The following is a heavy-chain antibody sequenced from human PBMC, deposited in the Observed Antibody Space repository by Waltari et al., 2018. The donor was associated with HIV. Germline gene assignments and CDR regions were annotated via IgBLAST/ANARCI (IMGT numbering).Heavy chain of an antibody. J-gene: IGHJ6*02. CDR2: INIDGTTT. CDR3: ARVMGFMIHGVVMGGGMDV. Sequence: EVRLVESGGGLVQPGGSLRLSCAASGFSFSSYWIHWVRPVPGKGLVWVSRINIDGTTTAYEDSVKGRFTISRDNGKNTMSLQMNSLRAEDTAVYYCARVMGFMIHGVVMGGGMDVWGQGTTVTVAS. D-gene: IGHD3-3*01. CDR1: GFSFSSYW. V-gene: IGHV3-74*01.